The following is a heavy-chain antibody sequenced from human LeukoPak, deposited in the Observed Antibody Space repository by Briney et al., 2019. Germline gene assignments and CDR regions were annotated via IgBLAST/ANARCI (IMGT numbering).Heavy chain of an antibody. J-gene: IGHJ4*02. CDR3: ARVGDILTGYPHFDY. D-gene: IGHD3-9*01. Sequence: SSETLPLTCAVSGYSISSGYYWGWIRQPPGKGLEWIGSMYHSGSTYYNPSLKSRVTMSVDTSKNRFSLKLSSVTAADTAVYYCARVGDILTGYPHFDYWGQGTLVTVSS. CDR1: GYSISSGYY. CDR2: MYHSGST. V-gene: IGHV4-38-2*01.